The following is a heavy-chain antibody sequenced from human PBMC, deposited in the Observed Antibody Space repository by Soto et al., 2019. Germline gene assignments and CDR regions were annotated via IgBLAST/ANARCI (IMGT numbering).Heavy chain of an antibody. CDR3: ARETSGYERGAVGY. D-gene: IGHD5-12*01. CDR1: GYTFTSYG. CDR2: ISAYNGNT. J-gene: IGHJ4*02. V-gene: IGHV1-18*01. Sequence: QVQLVQSGAEVKKPGASVKVSCKASGYTFTSYGISWVRQSPGQGLEWMGWISAYNGNTNYAQKLQGRVTMTTDTATSTAYMELRSLSSDDTAVYDCARETSGYERGAVGYWGQGTLVTVSS.